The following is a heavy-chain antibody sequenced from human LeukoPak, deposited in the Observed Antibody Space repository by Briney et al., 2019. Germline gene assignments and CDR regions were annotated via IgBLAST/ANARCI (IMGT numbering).Heavy chain of an antibody. Sequence: SVKVSCKASGGTFSSYAISWVRQAPGPGLEWMGGIIPIFGTANYAQKFQGRLTITTDESTSTAYMELSSLRAEDTAVYYRAVGGYLNWFDPWGQGTLVTVSS. D-gene: IGHD3-22*01. J-gene: IGHJ5*02. CDR1: GGTFSSYA. CDR2: IIPIFGTA. V-gene: IGHV1-69*05. CDR3: AVGGYLNWFDP.